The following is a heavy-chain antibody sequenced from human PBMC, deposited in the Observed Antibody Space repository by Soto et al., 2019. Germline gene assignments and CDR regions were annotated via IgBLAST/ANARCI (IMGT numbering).Heavy chain of an antibody. CDR2: ISTTSGYT. CDR3: AXXXDTYGHGVFDN. D-gene: IGHD5-18*01. CDR1: GFIFGDFY. Sequence: QVQLVESGGGLVKPGGSLRLSCEASGFIFGDFYMTWIRQAPGKGLEWITHISTTSGYTNYADSVRGRFTVSRDNANNSLVLEMNXLRVEDTAVYXXAXXXDTYGHGVFDNWGQGVLVTVSS. J-gene: IGHJ4*02. V-gene: IGHV3-11*05.